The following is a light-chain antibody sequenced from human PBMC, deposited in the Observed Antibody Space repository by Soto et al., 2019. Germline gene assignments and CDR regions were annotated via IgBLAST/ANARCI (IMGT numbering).Light chain of an antibody. CDR3: KQYNNWPRIT. V-gene: IGKV3-15*01. CDR2: GAS. J-gene: IGKJ5*01. CDR1: QSVSSN. Sequence: EIVMTQSPATLSVSPGERATLSCRASQSVSSNLAWYQQKPGQAPRLLIYGASTRATGIPARFSGSGSGTEFTLTISSLQSEDFAVYYCKQYNNWPRITFGQGTRLEIK.